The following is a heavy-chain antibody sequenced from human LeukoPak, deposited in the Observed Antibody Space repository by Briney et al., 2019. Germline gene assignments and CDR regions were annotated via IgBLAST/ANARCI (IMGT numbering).Heavy chain of an antibody. CDR3: AKDHASRSVVVAVDY. V-gene: IGHV3-30-3*01. CDR2: ISYDGSNK. CDR1: GFTFSSYA. D-gene: IGHD2-15*01. Sequence: GGSLGLSCAASGFTFSSYAMHWVRQAPGKGLEWVAVISYDGSNKYYADSVKGRFTISRDNSKNTLYLQMNSLRAEDTAVYYCAKDHASRSVVVAVDYWGQGTLVTVSS. J-gene: IGHJ4*02.